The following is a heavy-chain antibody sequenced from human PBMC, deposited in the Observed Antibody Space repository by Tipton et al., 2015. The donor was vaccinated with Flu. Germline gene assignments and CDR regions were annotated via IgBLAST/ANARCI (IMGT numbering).Heavy chain of an antibody. D-gene: IGHD3-10*01. CDR1: GGSLSGYY. CDR2: IYTGGSS. Sequence: TLSLTCTVSGGSLSGYYWSWIRQPAGKGLEWIGRIYTGGSSYYNPSLKSRVTISVDTSKNQFSLKLSSVTAADTAVYYCASSTSGSYYNAFFSYGMDVWGQGTTVTVSS. J-gene: IGHJ6*02. CDR3: ASSTSGSYYNAFFSYGMDV. V-gene: IGHV4-4*07.